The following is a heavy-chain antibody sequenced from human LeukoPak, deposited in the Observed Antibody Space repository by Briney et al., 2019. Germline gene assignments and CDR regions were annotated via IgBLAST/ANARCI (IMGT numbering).Heavy chain of an antibody. Sequence: PGGSLRLSCAASGFTFSSYAMHWVRQAPGKGLEWVSSISSSSSYIYYADSVKGRFTISRDNAKNSLYLQMNSLRAEDTAVYYCARLVRSSWHGGAFGIWGQGTMVTVSS. J-gene: IGHJ3*02. CDR2: ISSSSSYI. CDR1: GFTFSSYA. V-gene: IGHV3-21*01. CDR3: ARLVRSSWHGGAFGI. D-gene: IGHD6-13*01.